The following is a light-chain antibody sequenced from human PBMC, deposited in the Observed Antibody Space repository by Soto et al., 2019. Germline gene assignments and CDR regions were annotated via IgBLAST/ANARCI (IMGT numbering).Light chain of an antibody. CDR3: QQYNNWPFS. Sequence: TQSPATLSVSPGERATLSCRASQSVSSNLAWYQQKPGQAPRLLIYGASTRATGIPARFRGSGSGTEFTLTISGLQSEDFEIYFCQQYNNWPFSFGQGTRLENK. J-gene: IGKJ5*01. CDR2: GAS. V-gene: IGKV3-15*01. CDR1: QSVSSN.